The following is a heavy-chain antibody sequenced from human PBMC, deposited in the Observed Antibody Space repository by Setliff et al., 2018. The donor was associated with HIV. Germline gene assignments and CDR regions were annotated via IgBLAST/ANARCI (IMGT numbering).Heavy chain of an antibody. D-gene: IGHD1-26*01. J-gene: IGHJ4*02. Sequence: ASVKVSCKASEYVFTTYAMNWVRQAPGQGLEWMGWINTNTGNPTYAQGFTGRFVFSLDTSVSTAYLQMNNLRAEDTAVYYCVRDYMWAFDYWGQGTLVTVSS. V-gene: IGHV7-4-1*02. CDR2: INTNTGNP. CDR3: VRDYMWAFDY. CDR1: EYVFTTYA.